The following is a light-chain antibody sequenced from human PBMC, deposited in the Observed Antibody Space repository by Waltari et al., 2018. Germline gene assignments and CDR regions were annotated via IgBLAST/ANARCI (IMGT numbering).Light chain of an antibody. CDR2: WAS. Sequence: DIVMTQSPDSLAVSLGERATINCTFSQSVLFSSNNENYLAWDQQKPGQPPKLLIYWASTRESGVPDRFSGSGSGTDFTLTISSLQAEDVAVYYCQQYYSIPRSFGQGTKLEIK. CDR3: QQYYSIPRS. CDR1: QSVLFSSNNENY. V-gene: IGKV4-1*01. J-gene: IGKJ2*03.